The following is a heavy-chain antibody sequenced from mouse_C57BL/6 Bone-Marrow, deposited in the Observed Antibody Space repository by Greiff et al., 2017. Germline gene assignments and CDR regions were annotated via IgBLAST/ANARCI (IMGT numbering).Heavy chain of an antibody. J-gene: IGHJ2*01. Sequence: QVQLQQSGAELVRPGASVTLSCKASGYTFTDYEMHWVQQTPVHGLEWIGAIDPETGGTAYNQKFKGKAILTADKSSSTAYMELRSLTSEDSAVYYCTRSMGREDYFDDWGQGTTLTVSS. V-gene: IGHV1-15*01. D-gene: IGHD4-1*01. CDR3: TRSMGREDYFDD. CDR1: GYTFTDYE. CDR2: IDPETGGT.